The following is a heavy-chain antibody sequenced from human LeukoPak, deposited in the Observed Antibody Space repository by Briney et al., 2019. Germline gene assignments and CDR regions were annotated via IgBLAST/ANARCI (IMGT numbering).Heavy chain of an antibody. CDR2: IYYSGST. D-gene: IGHD1-20*01. Sequence: PSETLSLTCTVSGGSISSSSYYWGWIRQPPGKGLEWIGSIYYSGSTYYNPSLKSRVTISVDTSKNQFSLKLSSVTAADTAVYYCARTYNWNPYNWFDPWGQGTLVTVSS. CDR3: ARTYNWNPYNWFDP. CDR1: GGSISSSSYY. V-gene: IGHV4-39*01. J-gene: IGHJ5*02.